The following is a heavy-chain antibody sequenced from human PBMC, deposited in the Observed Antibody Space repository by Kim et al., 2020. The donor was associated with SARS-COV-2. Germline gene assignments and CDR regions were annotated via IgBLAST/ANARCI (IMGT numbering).Heavy chain of an antibody. CDR1: GFSFSDNY. V-gene: IGHV3-72*01. CDR3: VKGHRVLDS. CDR2: IRNKPNSYTT. J-gene: IGHJ4*02. Sequence: GGSLRLSCVASGFSFSDNYMDWGRQAPGKGLEWVGRIRNKPNSYTTEYAPSVKGRFTVSRDDSKNSLYLQMDSLKPEDTAMYYCVKGHRVLDSWGQGTLVTVSS.